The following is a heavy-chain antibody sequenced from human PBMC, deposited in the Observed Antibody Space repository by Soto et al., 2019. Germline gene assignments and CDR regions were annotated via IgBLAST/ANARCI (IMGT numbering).Heavy chain of an antibody. V-gene: IGHV4-39*01. CDR3: AKVVVAATRHTDFDS. CDR1: GGSINRNNYY. Sequence: SETLSLTCTVSGGSINRNNYYWAWIRQPPGKGLAWIASIYYDGSTYYNPSLKSRVTISIDTSKNQFSLRLRSVTAADTAIYYCAKVVVAATRHTDFDSWGQGTLVTVSS. J-gene: IGHJ4*02. CDR2: IYYDGST. D-gene: IGHD2-15*01.